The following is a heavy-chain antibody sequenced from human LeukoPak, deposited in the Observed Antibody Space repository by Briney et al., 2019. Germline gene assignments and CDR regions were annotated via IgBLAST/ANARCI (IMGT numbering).Heavy chain of an antibody. Sequence: GASVKIFCKVSGYTFTDYYMHWVQQAPGKGLEGMGLVDHEDGETINAEKFQGRVTITADTSISTAYMELRRLRSADTPVYYCARDGSSWYFYYYYYMDVWGKGTTVTVSS. CDR1: GYTFTDYY. J-gene: IGHJ6*03. CDR3: ARDGSSWYFYYYYYMDV. V-gene: IGHV1-69-2*01. D-gene: IGHD6-13*01. CDR2: VDHEDGET.